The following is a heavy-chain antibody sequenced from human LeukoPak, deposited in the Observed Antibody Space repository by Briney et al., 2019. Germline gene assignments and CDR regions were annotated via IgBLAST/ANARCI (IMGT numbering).Heavy chain of an antibody. Sequence: GGPLRLSCAGSDYAFYSYAMTWVRQAPGKGLEWVSAISGSGEGTYYSDSVKGRFTISRDNSKDMLYLQMNDLRAEDTAVYYCTSDYGLYYYYMALWGKGTTVTVS. CDR3: TSDYGLYYYYMAL. CDR1: DYAFYSYA. V-gene: IGHV3-23*01. J-gene: IGHJ6*03. D-gene: IGHD4/OR15-4a*01. CDR2: ISGSGEGT.